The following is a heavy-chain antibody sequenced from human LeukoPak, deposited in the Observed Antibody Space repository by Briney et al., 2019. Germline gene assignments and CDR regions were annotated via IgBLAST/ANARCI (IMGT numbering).Heavy chain of an antibody. CDR1: GFTFSAYE. CDR2: IGSSGSTV. V-gene: IGHV3-48*03. CDR3: ARDTLEYSNSPDALDI. D-gene: IGHD4-23*01. Sequence: RGSLRLSCAASGFTFSAYEMNWVRQAPGKGLEWVSYIGSSGSTVYYADSVKGRFTISRDNAKNSLYMQMESLRDEDTAIYYCARDTLEYSNSPDALDIWGQGTMVTVSS. J-gene: IGHJ3*02.